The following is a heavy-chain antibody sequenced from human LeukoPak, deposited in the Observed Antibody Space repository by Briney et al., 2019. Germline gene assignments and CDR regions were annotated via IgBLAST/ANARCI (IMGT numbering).Heavy chain of an antibody. D-gene: IGHD3-22*01. J-gene: IGHJ4*02. CDR2: IYYSGST. CDR3: ARVWRGYDSSGSPYFDY. V-gene: IGHV4-31*03. Sequence: SETLSLTCTVSGGSISSGGYYWSWIRQHPGKGLEWIGYIYYSGSTYYNPSLKSRVTISVDTSKNQFSLKPSSVTAADTAVYYCARVWRGYDSSGSPYFDYWGQGTLVTVSS. CDR1: GGSISSGGYY.